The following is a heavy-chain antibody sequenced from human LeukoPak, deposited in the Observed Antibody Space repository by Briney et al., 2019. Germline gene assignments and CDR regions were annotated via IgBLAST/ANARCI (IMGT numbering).Heavy chain of an antibody. CDR3: ASPPIISSGWYFDY. J-gene: IGHJ4*02. CDR2: IIPILGIA. D-gene: IGHD6-19*01. Sequence: SVKVSCKASGGTFSSYAISWVRPAPGQGLEWMGRIIPILGIANYAQKFQGRVTITADKSTSTAYMELSSLRSEDTAVYYCASPPIISSGWYFDYWGQGTLVTVSS. CDR1: GGTFSSYA. V-gene: IGHV1-69*04.